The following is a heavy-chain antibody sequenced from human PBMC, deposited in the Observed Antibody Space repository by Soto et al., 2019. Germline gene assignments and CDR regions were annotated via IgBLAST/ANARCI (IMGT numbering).Heavy chain of an antibody. J-gene: IGHJ5*02. Sequence: GGSLRLSCAASGFTFSSYSMNWVRQAPGKGLEWVSSISSSSSYIYYADSVKGRFTISRDNAKNSLYLQMNSLRAEDTAVYYCARDDSGWYGTHWFDPWGQGTLVTVSS. CDR1: GFTFSSYS. CDR2: ISSSSSYI. V-gene: IGHV3-21*01. CDR3: ARDDSGWYGTHWFDP. D-gene: IGHD6-19*01.